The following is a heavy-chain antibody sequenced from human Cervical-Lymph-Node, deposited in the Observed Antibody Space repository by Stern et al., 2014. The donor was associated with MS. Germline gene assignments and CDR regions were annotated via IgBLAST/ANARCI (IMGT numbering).Heavy chain of an antibody. D-gene: IGHD3-3*01. CDR3: ARDSRFLELTPTGWFDP. CDR2: LSYGGDNK. CDR1: GFTISTYG. J-gene: IGHJ5*02. Sequence: LQLVESGGGVVQPGGSLRLSCAASGFTISTYGMHWVRQAQGKGLAWVAVLSYGGDNKYYGDSGSGRLIITRVKSDTTPYTQKNSLRVDDTAVYYCARDSRFLELTPTGWFDPWGQGTLVTVSS. V-gene: IGHV3-30*03.